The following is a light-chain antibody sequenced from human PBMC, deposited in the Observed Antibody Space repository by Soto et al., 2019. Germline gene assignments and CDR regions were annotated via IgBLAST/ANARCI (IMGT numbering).Light chain of an antibody. J-gene: IGKJ2*01. CDR2: EAS. CDR1: QTVNSY. CDR3: QQCYGTPYT. V-gene: IGKV1-39*01. Sequence: DIQMTQSPSSLSASVGDRVTISCRASQTVNSYLNWYQQKSGKAPKVLIYEASTLKSGVPSRFSGSGYGTDFTLTISSLQPEDFATYYCQQCYGTPYTFGPGTKLEIK.